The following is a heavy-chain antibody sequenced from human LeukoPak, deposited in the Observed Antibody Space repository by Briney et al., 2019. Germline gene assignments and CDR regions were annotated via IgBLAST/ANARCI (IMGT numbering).Heavy chain of an antibody. CDR3: ARCGGSYYYMDV. Sequence: GGSLRLSCEASGFTFSSYSMNWVRQAPGKGLEWVSSISSSSFYIHYADSMKGRFTISRDNAKNSLYLQMNSLRAEDTAVYYCARCGGSYYYMDVWGKGTTVTVSS. J-gene: IGHJ6*03. CDR1: GFTFSSYS. D-gene: IGHD1-26*01. CDR2: ISSSSFYI. V-gene: IGHV3-21*01.